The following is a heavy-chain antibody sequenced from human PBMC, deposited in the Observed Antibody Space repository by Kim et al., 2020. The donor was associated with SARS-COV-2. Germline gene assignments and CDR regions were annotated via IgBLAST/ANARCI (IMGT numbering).Heavy chain of an antibody. CDR3: ASLSTGYVWDKFDY. CDR2: VNSGGSST. D-gene: IGHD3-16*01. V-gene: IGHV3-74*01. CDR1: GFTFSSYG. Sequence: GGSLRLSCVASGFTFSSYGMHWVRQAPGKGLVWVSRVNSGGSSTSYADSVKGRFTISRDNARNTLYLQMNSLRAEDTAVYYCASLSTGYVWDKFDYWGQGTLVTVSS. J-gene: IGHJ4*02.